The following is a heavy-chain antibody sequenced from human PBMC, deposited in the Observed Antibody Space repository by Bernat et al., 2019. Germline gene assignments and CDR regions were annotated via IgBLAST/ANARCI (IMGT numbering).Heavy chain of an antibody. J-gene: IGHJ5*02. D-gene: IGHD6-13*01. V-gene: IGHV3-11*06. CDR2: ITSSSSYT. CDR1: GFTFSDYY. Sequence: QVQLMESGGGLVEPGGSLRLSCSASGFTFSDYYMSWIRQAPGKGREWVAYITSSSSYTNYADSMKGRFTISRDNAKNSLSLQMDYLRAEETAVYYCARGPANSAAAPPESWGQGTLVTVAS. CDR3: ARGPANSAAAPPES.